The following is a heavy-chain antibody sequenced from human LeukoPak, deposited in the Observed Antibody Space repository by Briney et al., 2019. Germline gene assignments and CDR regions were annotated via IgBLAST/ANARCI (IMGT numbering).Heavy chain of an antibody. V-gene: IGHV4-39*01. CDR3: ARQGQQLGIMGPYYFDY. CDR1: GGSISSSSYY. J-gene: IGHJ4*02. CDR2: IYYSGST. Sequence: PSETLSLTCTVSGGSISSSSYYWGWIRQPPGKGLEWIGSIYYSGSTYYNPSLKSRVTISVDTSKNQFSLKLSSVTAADTAVYYCARQGQQLGIMGPYYFDYWGQGTLVTVSS. D-gene: IGHD6-13*01.